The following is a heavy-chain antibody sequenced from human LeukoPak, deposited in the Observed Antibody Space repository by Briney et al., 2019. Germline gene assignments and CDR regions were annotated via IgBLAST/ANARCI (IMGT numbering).Heavy chain of an antibody. CDR3: AREVDADYYDSSGPGY. CDR2: ISYDGSNK. CDR1: GFTFSSSG. D-gene: IGHD3-22*01. Sequence: PGRSLRLSCAASGFTFSSSGMHWVRQAPGKGLEWVAVISYDGSNKYYADSVKGRFTISRDNSKNTLYLQMNSLRAEDTAVYYCAREVDADYYDSSGPGYWGQGTLVTVSS. V-gene: IGHV3-30*03. J-gene: IGHJ4*02.